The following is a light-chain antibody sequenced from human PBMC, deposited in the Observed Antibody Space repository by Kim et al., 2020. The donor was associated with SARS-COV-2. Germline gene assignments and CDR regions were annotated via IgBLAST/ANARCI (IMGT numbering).Light chain of an antibody. J-gene: IGKJ1*01. CDR3: QQYNNWPPWT. Sequence: ETVMTQSPATLSVSPGEGATLSCRASQSVSSNLAWYQQKPGQAPRLLIYSTSTRATDTPARFTGSGSGTEFTLTISSLQSEDFAVYYCQQYNNWPPWTFGQGTKVDIK. CDR1: QSVSSN. CDR2: STS. V-gene: IGKV3-15*01.